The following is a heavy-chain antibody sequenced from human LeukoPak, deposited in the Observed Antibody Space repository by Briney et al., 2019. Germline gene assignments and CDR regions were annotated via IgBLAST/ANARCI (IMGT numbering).Heavy chain of an antibody. CDR2: IKSKTDGGTT. V-gene: IGHV3-15*01. CDR3: AKDRSIVVVVAITPIDY. J-gene: IGHJ4*02. Sequence: GGSLRLSCAASGFTFSNAWMSWVRQAPGKGLEWVGRIKSKTDGGTTDYAAPVKGRFTISRDDSKNTLYLQMNSLRAEDTAVYYCAKDRSIVVVVAITPIDYWGQGTLVTVSS. D-gene: IGHD2-21*01. CDR1: GFTFSNAW.